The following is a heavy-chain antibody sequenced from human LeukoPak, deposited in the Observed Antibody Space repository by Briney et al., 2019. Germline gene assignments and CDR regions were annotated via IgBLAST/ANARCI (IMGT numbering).Heavy chain of an antibody. Sequence: GGSLRLSCAASGFTFSNAWMNWVRQASGKGLEWVGRIRGKADNYATAYAASVQGGCTISRDDSQNTAYLQLNSLKTEDTAVYYCTQNNYWGQGALVTVSS. CDR2: IRGKADNYAT. CDR3: TQNNY. J-gene: IGHJ4*02. CDR1: GFTFSNAW. V-gene: IGHV3-73*01.